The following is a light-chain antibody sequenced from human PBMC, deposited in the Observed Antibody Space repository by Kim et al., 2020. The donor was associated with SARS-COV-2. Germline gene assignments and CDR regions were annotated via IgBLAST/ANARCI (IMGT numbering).Light chain of an antibody. J-gene: IGKJ4*01. Sequence: EIVMTQSPATLSVSPGERATLSCRASQSVGSKLAWYQQKPGQAPRLLMYGASTRATGIPARFSGSGSGTELTLTITSLQSEDFAVYYCQQYHKWPPLTFGGGTKVDIK. CDR1: QSVGSK. CDR2: GAS. CDR3: QQYHKWPPLT. V-gene: IGKV3-15*01.